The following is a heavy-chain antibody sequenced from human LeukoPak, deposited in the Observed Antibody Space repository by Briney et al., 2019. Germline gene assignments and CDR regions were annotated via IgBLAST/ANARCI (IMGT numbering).Heavy chain of an antibody. D-gene: IGHD6-13*01. CDR1: GFTFSSYW. J-gene: IGHJ4*02. Sequence: GGSLRLSCAASGFTFSSYWMSWVRQAPGNGLEWVANIKQDGSETYYVNSVRGRFTISRDNAKNSLYLQMNSLRAEDTAVYYCAREGKAAAASFDFWGQGTLVTVSS. CDR3: AREGKAAAASFDF. CDR2: IKQDGSET. V-gene: IGHV3-7*04.